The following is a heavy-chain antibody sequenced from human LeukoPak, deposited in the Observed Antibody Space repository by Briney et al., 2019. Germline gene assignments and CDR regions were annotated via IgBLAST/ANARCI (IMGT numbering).Heavy chain of an antibody. V-gene: IGHV1-8*01. D-gene: IGHD3-22*01. J-gene: IGHJ4*02. CDR1: GYTFTSYD. Sequence: ASVKVSCKASGYTFTSYDINWVRQATGQGLEWMGWMNPNSGNTGYAQKFQGRVTMTRNTSISTAYMELSSLRSEDTAVYYCARDRADYYDSSGSLYYFDYWGQGTLVTVSS. CDR2: MNPNSGNT. CDR3: ARDRADYYDSSGSLYYFDY.